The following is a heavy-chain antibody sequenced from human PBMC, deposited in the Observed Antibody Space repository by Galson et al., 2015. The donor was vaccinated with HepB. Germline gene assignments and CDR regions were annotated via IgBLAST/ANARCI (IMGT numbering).Heavy chain of an antibody. D-gene: IGHD3-22*01. CDR3: TTNYYYDSSGSYFDY. CDR2: IKSKTDGGTT. V-gene: IGHV3-15*01. CDR1: GFTFSNAW. Sequence: LRLSCAASGFTFSNAWMSWVRQAPGKGLEWVGRIKSKTDGGTTDYAAPVKGRFTISRDDSKNTLYLQMNSLKTEDTAVYYCTTNYYYDSSGSYFDYWGQGTLVTVSS. J-gene: IGHJ4*02.